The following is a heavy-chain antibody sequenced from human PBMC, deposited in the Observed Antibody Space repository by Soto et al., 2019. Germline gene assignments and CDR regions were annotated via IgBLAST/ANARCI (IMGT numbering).Heavy chain of an antibody. Sequence: SVKVSCKASGGTLRSYALSWVRQAPGQGLEWMGGIIPIFGTANYAQKFQGRVTITADKSTSTAYMELSSLRSEDTAVYYCASRVGLDYYGMDVWGQGTTVTSP. CDR2: IIPIFGTA. J-gene: IGHJ6*02. V-gene: IGHV1-69*06. CDR3: ASRVGLDYYGMDV. CDR1: GGTLRSYA. D-gene: IGHD6-19*01.